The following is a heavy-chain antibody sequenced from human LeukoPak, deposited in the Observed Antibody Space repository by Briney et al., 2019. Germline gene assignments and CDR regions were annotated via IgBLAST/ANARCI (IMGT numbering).Heavy chain of an antibody. V-gene: IGHV1-8*02. Sequence: ASVKVSCKASGYTFTGYYMHWVRQAPGQGLEWIGWMNPNSGNTGYAQKFQGRVTMTRNTSISTAYMELSSLRSEDTAVYYCARGPSGDVDGKELDYWGQGTLVTVSS. J-gene: IGHJ4*02. CDR3: ARGPSGDVDGKELDY. D-gene: IGHD3-10*01. CDR2: MNPNSGNT. CDR1: GYTFTGYY.